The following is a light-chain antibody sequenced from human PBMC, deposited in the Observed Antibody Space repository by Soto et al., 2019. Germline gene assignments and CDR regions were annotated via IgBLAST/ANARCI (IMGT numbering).Light chain of an antibody. Sequence: EIVLKQSPDTLSLSPGERATLSCRASQSVKNNYLAWYQQKPGQPPRFLIYDASSRATGIPDRFSGSGSGTDLTLTISRLEPEDFPVYYCQQYGSTPLTFGGGTKVDIK. J-gene: IGKJ4*01. CDR3: QQYGSTPLT. CDR1: QSVKNNY. V-gene: IGKV3-20*01. CDR2: DAS.